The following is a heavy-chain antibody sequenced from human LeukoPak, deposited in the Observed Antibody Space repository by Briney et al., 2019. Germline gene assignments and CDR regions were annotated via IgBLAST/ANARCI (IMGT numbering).Heavy chain of an antibody. D-gene: IGHD3-22*01. Sequence: GGSLRLSCAASGFTFSSYGMHWVRQAPGKGLEWVAVIWYDGSNKYYADSVKGRFTISRDNSKNTLYLQMNSLRAEDTAVYYCASDPLGARYDNSGSVINYYFDYWGQGTLVTVSS. CDR1: GFTFSSYG. CDR2: IWYDGSNK. V-gene: IGHV3-33*01. J-gene: IGHJ4*02. CDR3: ASDPLGARYDNSGSVINYYFDY.